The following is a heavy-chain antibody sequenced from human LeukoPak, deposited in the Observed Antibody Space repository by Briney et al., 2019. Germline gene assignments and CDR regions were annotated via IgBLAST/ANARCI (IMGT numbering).Heavy chain of an antibody. J-gene: IGHJ4*02. CDR1: GFTFSNYW. Sequence: PGGSLRLSCAASGFTFSNYWMSWVRQAPGKGLEWVANIDPDGSETQYVGSVKGRFTTSRDNAKNSLYLQMNSLRAEGTDIYYCARIWYFGDNNWRYFDYWGQGTLVTVSS. D-gene: IGHD1-20*01. CDR2: IDPDGSET. V-gene: IGHV3-7*01. CDR3: ARIWYFGDNNWRYFDY.